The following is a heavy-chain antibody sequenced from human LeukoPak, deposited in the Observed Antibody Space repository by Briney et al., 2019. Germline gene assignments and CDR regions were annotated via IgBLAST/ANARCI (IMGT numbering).Heavy chain of an antibody. CDR1: GFTFTNYA. CDR2: ISTSGGST. D-gene: IGHD5-18*01. J-gene: IGHJ3*02. CDR3: AKPKGYSYGYGGQHDAFDI. V-gene: IGHV3-23*01. Sequence: QTGGSLRLSCAASGFTFTNYAMNWVRQAPGKGLEWVSGISTSGGSTYYADSVKGRFTISRDNSKNTLYLQMNSLRAEDTAVYYCAKPKGYSYGYGGQHDAFDIWGQGTMVTVSS.